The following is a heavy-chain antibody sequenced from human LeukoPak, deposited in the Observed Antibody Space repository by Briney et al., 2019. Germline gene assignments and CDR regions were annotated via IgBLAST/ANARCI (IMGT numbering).Heavy chain of an antibody. Sequence: PGGSLRLSCAASGFTFSSYAMHWVRQAPGKGLEWVAVISYDGSNKYYADSVKGRFTISRDNSKNTLYLQMNGLRAEDTAVYYCAKGAYFDFWSGYYGLLDYWGQGTLVTVSS. J-gene: IGHJ4*02. CDR2: ISYDGSNK. CDR3: AKGAYFDFWSGYYGLLDY. V-gene: IGHV3-30-3*01. D-gene: IGHD3-3*01. CDR1: GFTFSSYA.